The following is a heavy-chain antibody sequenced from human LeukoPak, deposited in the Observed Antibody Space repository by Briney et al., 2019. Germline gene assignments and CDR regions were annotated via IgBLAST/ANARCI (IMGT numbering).Heavy chain of an antibody. CDR2: IGGSGGST. D-gene: IGHD5-18*01. CDR3: AKDKPTYWARYSYGSGFDY. CDR1: GFTFSSYG. Sequence: GSLRLSCAASGFTFSSYGMSWVRQAPGKGLEWVSAIGGSGGSTYYADSVKGRFTISRDNAKNSLYLQMNSLRAEDTALYYCAKDKPTYWARYSYGSGFDYWGQGTLVTVSS. V-gene: IGHV3-23*01. J-gene: IGHJ4*02.